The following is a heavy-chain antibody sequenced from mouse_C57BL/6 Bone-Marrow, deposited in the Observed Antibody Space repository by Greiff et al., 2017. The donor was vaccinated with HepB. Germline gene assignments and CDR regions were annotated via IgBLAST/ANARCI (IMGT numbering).Heavy chain of an antibody. CDR2: ISDGGSYT. CDR3: ARDSRWSPDYFDY. V-gene: IGHV5-4*01. D-gene: IGHD2-3*01. CDR1: GFTFSSYA. Sequence: EVQLVESGGGLVKPGGSLKLSCAASGFTFSSYAMSWVRQTPEKRLEWVATISDGGSYTYYPDNVKGRFTISRDNAKNNLYLQMSHLKSEDTAMYYCARDSRWSPDYFDYWGQGTTLTVSS. J-gene: IGHJ2*01.